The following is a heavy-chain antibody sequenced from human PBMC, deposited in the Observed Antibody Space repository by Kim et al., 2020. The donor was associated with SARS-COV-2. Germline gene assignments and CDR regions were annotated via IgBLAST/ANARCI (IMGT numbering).Heavy chain of an antibody. V-gene: IGHV3-53*01. D-gene: IGHD2-21*02. J-gene: IGHJ6*02. Sequence: VRGRFTIYSDNSRNTVYLQMNSLRAEDTAVYYCARLGPVTANYYYGMDVWGQGTTVTVSS. CDR3: ARLGPVTANYYYGMDV.